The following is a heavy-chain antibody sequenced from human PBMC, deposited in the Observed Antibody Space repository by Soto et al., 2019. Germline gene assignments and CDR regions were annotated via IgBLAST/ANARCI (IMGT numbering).Heavy chain of an antibody. Sequence: PGGSLRLSCAASGFTFSSYWMHWVRQAPGKGLVWVSRINSDGSSTSYADSVKGRFTISRDNAKNTLYLQMNSLRAEDTAVYYCARGGLYCSGGRCYQARWFDAWGQGTLVTFYS. V-gene: IGHV3-74*01. D-gene: IGHD2-15*01. CDR1: GFTFSSYW. J-gene: IGHJ5*02. CDR2: INSDGSST. CDR3: ARGGLYCSGGRCYQARWFDA.